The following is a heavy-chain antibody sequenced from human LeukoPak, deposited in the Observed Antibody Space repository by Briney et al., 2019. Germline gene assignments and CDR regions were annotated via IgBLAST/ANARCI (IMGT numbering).Heavy chain of an antibody. CDR2: INHNGNVN. J-gene: IGHJ4*02. CDR1: RFIFSNYW. Sequence: GGSLRLSCAASRFIFSNYWMRWVRQAPGKGLEWVASINHNGNVNYYVDSVKGRFTISRDNAKNSLYLQMSNLRAEDTAVYYCARGVVGATTGAYSFDYWGRGTLVTVSS. V-gene: IGHV3-7*03. D-gene: IGHD1-26*01. CDR3: ARGVVGATTGAYSFDY.